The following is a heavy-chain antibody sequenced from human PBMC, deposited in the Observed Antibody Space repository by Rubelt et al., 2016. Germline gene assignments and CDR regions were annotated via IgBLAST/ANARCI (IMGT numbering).Heavy chain of an antibody. CDR2: ISAYNGNT. CDR1: GYTFTSYG. CDR3: ARDLGVVMNAVDI. Sequence: QVQLVQSGAEVKKPGSSVKVSCKASGYTFTSYGISWVRQAPGQGLEWMGRISAYNGNTWFVRRFRGRVTMTTDTATGTADMELRSMRSDDTAVYYCARDLGVVMNAVDIWGQGTMVTVSS. V-gene: IGHV1-18*01. J-gene: IGHJ3*02. D-gene: IGHD3-22*01.